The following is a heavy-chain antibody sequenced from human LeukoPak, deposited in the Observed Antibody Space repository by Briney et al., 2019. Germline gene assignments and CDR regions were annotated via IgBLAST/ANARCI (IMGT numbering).Heavy chain of an antibody. J-gene: IGHJ5*02. Sequence: GESLKISCKGSGYRFTSYWIGWVRQMPGKGLEWMGIIYPGDSDTRYSPSFQGQVTISVDKSISIAYLQWSSLRASDTAMYYCARRSCSTTSCYVFGWFDPWGQGTLVTVSS. CDR1: GYRFTSYW. D-gene: IGHD2-2*01. CDR3: ARRSCSTTSCYVFGWFDP. V-gene: IGHV5-51*01. CDR2: IYPGDSDT.